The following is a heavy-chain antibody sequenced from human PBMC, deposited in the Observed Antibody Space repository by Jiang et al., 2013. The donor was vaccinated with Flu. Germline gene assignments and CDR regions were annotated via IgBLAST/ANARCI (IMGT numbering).Heavy chain of an antibody. J-gene: IGHJ6*02. V-gene: IGHV1-3*01. D-gene: IGHD3-3*01. Sequence: GAEVKKPGASVKVSCKASGYTFTSYAMHWVRQAPGQRLEWMGWINAGNGNTKYSQKFQGRVTITRDTSASTAYMELSSLRSEDTAVYYCAGYDFWSGSTSYYGMDVWGQGTTVTVSS. CDR3: AGYDFWSGSTSYYGMDV. CDR2: INAGNGNT. CDR1: GYTFTSYA.